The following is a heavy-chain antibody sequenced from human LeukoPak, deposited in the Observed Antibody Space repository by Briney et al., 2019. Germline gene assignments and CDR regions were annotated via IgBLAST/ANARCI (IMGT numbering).Heavy chain of an antibody. CDR3: ARAKYSYGSLTVDY. CDR1: GGSFSGYY. J-gene: IGHJ4*02. D-gene: IGHD5-18*01. CDR2: INHSGST. V-gene: IGHV4-34*01. Sequence: SETLSLTCAVYGGSFSGYYWSWIRQPPGKGLEWIGEINHSGSTNYNPSLKSRVTISVDTSKIQFSLKLSSVTAADTAVYYCARAKYSYGSLTVDYWGQGTLVTVSS.